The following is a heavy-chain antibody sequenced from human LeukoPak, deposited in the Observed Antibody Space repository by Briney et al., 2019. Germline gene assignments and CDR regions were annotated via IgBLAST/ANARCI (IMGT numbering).Heavy chain of an antibody. Sequence: SETLSLTCTVSGGSISRGSYYWSWIRQPAGEVLERIGRIYTSGSTNYNPSLKSRVTISVDTSKNQFSLKLSSVTAADTAVYDCARVDGYSGYAPADDFECWGQRILVTVSS. CDR2: IYTSGST. CDR1: GGSISRGSYY. V-gene: IGHV4-61*02. D-gene: IGHD5-12*01. J-gene: IGHJ4*02. CDR3: ARVDGYSGYAPADDFEC.